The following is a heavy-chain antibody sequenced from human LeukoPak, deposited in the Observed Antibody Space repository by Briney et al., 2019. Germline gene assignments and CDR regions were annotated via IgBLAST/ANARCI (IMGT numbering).Heavy chain of an antibody. V-gene: IGHV1-69*13. CDR2: IIPIFGTA. CDR3: ARAPYSSSSNFDY. J-gene: IGHJ4*02. D-gene: IGHD6-6*01. Sequence: EASVKASCKASGGTFSSYAISWVRQAPGQGLEWMGGIIPIFGTANYAQKFQGRVTITADESTSTAYMELSSLRSEDTAVYYCARAPYSSSSNFDYWGQGTLVTVSS. CDR1: GGTFSSYA.